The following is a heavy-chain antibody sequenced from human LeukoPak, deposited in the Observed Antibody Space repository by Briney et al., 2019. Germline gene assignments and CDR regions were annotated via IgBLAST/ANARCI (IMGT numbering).Heavy chain of an antibody. CDR2: INPNSGGT. Sequence: ASVKVSCKASGYTFTGYYMHWVRQAPGQGLEWMGWINPNSGGTNYAQKFQGRVTMTRDTSISTAYMELSRLRSDDTAVYYCARQRAASRVPYYMDVWGKGTTVAVSS. V-gene: IGHV1-2*02. J-gene: IGHJ6*03. CDR1: GYTFTGYY. D-gene: IGHD3-10*01. CDR3: ARQRAASRVPYYMDV.